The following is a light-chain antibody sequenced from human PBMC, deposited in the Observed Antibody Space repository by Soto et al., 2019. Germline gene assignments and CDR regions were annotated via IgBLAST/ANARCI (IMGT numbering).Light chain of an antibody. CDR1: QSIHTS. CDR3: QQRNVWPPIT. CDR2: DST. J-gene: IGKJ5*01. V-gene: IGKV3-11*01. Sequence: VLTQSPATLSLSPGEIATLSCRASQSIHTSLAWYQQKPGQPPRLVVYDSTLRANGVPDRFGGSRSGTEFTLTIKNLEPEDFAVYYCQQRNVWPPITFGQGTRREIK.